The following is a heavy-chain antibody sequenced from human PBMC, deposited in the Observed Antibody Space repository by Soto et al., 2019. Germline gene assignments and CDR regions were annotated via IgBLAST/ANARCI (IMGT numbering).Heavy chain of an antibody. J-gene: IGHJ3*02. V-gene: IGHV3-7*01. D-gene: IGHD3-3*01. CDR1: GFTFSSYW. Sequence: GGSLRLSCAASGFTFSSYWMSWVRQAPGKGLEWVANIKQDGSEKYYVDSVKGRFTISRDNAKNSLYLQMNSLRAEDTAVYYCAREGSFGVVITSFAFDIWGQGTMVTVSS. CDR3: AREGSFGVVITSFAFDI. CDR2: IKQDGSEK.